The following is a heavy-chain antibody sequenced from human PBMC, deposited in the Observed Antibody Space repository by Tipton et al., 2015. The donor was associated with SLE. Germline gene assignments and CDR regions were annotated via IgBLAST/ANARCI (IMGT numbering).Heavy chain of an antibody. J-gene: IGHJ6*02. V-gene: IGHV4-4*02. CDR3: ARHGMVNYYYYGMDV. CDR2: IHHRGST. CDR1: GASITSSDW. Sequence: SLRLSCAVSGASITSSDWWSWVRQPPGKGLEYIGEIHHRGSTNYKSSLRGRVTISVDKSKNQFSLKLTSVTAADTAVYYCARHGMVNYYYYGMDVWGQGTTVTVSS. D-gene: IGHD4-23*01.